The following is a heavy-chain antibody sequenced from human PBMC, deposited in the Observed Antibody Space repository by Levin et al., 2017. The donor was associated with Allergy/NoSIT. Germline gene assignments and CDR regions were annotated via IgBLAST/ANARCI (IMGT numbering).Heavy chain of an antibody. CDR3: ARATNHYYGRGFDY. D-gene: IGHD3-10*01. CDR1: GFSLTTSGMC. CDR2: IDWDDDK. Sequence: SASGPTLVKPTQTLTLTCTFSGFSLTTSGMCVSWIRQPPGNALEWLARIDWDDDKYYSTSLKTRRTISRDTSKNQVVLTMTSMDPVDTATYYCARATNHYYGRGFDYWGQGTPVTVSS. V-gene: IGHV2-70*11. J-gene: IGHJ4*02.